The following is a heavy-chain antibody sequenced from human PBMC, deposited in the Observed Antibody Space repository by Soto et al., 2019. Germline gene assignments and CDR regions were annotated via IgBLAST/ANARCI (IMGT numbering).Heavy chain of an antibody. CDR3: AKDSQQQLVRYYGMDV. CDR2: ISYDGSNK. V-gene: IGHV3-30*18. J-gene: IGHJ6*02. D-gene: IGHD6-13*01. CDR1: GFTFSSYG. Sequence: LRLSCTASGFTFSSYGMHWVRQAPCKGLEWVAVISYDGSNKYYADSVKGRFTISRDNSKNTLYLQMNSLRAEDTAVYYCAKDSQQQLVRYYGMDVWGQGTKVTVSS.